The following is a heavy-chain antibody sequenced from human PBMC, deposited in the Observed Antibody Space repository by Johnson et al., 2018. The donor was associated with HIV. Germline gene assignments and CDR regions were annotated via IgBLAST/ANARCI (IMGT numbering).Heavy chain of an antibody. Sequence: VQLVESGGGLVQPGGSLRLSCAASGLTFSNYAMSWVRQGPGKGLEWVSAIGASGGRTFYADSVKGRFTISRDNSKNTLYLQMGSLGAEDMAVYYCNTDAFDIWGQGTMVTVSS. CDR2: IGASGGRT. J-gene: IGHJ3*02. CDR1: GLTFSNYA. CDR3: NTDAFDI. V-gene: IGHV3-23*04.